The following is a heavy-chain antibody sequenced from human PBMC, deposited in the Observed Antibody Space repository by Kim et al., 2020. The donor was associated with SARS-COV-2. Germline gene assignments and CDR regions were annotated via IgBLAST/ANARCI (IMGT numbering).Heavy chain of an antibody. J-gene: IGHJ4*01. CDR1: TFTFNDFY. CDR2: ISASNSYT. D-gene: IGHD3-10*01. Sequence: GGSLRLSCAASTFTFNDFYMSWIRQAPGKGLEWVSYISASNSYTNYADSVKGRFTISRDNAKNSLYLQMSTLRAEDTAVYYCARVLYGAGSHYYFDYWG. V-gene: IGHV3-11*05. CDR3: ARVLYGAGSHYYFDY.